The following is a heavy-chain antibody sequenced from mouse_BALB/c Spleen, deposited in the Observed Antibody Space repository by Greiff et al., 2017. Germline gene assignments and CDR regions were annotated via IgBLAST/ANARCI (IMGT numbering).Heavy chain of an antibody. J-gene: IGHJ4*01. CDR2: IDPETGGT. CDR3: TRSEAMDY. CDR1: GYTFTDYE. V-gene: IGHV1-15*01. Sequence: QVQLKESGAELVRPGASVTLSCKASGYTFTDYEMHWVKQTPVHGLEWIGAIDPETGGTAYNQKFKGKATLTADKSSSTAYMELRSLTSEDSAVYYCTRSEAMDYWGQGTSVTVSS.